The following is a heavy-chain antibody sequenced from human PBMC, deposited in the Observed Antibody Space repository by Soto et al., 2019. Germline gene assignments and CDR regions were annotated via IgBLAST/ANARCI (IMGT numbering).Heavy chain of an antibody. J-gene: IGHJ4*02. Sequence: GGSLRLSCAASGFTFRNYWMHWVRQAPGKGLECVSRVKSDGSSTNYADSVKGRFTISRDNAKNTLYLQMNSLRGDDTAVYFCVRGSNGWFGIDYWGQGTPVTVSS. V-gene: IGHV3-74*01. CDR3: VRGSNGWFGIDY. CDR2: VKSDGSST. D-gene: IGHD2-8*01. CDR1: GFTFRNYW.